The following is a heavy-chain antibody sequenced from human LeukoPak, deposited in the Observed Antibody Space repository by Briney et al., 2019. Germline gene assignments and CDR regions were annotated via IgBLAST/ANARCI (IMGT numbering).Heavy chain of an antibody. J-gene: IGHJ6*02. CDR2: IYYSGST. CDR1: GGSISSYY. CDR3: ATSDCSSTSCYPDYYYYGMDV. V-gene: IGHV4-59*08. D-gene: IGHD2-2*01. Sequence: SETLSLTCTVSGGSISSYYWSWIRQPPGKGLEWIGYIYYSGSTNYNPSLKSRVTISVGTSKNQFSLKLSSVTAADTAVYYCATSDCSSTSCYPDYYYYGMDVWGQGTTVTVSS.